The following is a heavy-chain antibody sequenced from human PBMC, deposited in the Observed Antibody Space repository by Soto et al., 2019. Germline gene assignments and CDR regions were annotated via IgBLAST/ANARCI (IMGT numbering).Heavy chain of an antibody. J-gene: IGHJ6*02. D-gene: IGHD2-15*01. CDR1: GFTFRSSA. CDR2: LVVGTGNT. CDR3: ATGAYCSGGSCSDYYYYYYGMDL. Sequence: VQLVQSGPEVKKPGTSVKVSCKTSGFTFRSSAVQWVRQARGQRLEWIGWLVVGTGNTNYAQKFQQRVTISSDRSTNTVSMELSSLTSEDTAVYYCATGAYCSGGSCSDYYYYYYGMDLWGQGTTVTVSS. V-gene: IGHV1-58*01.